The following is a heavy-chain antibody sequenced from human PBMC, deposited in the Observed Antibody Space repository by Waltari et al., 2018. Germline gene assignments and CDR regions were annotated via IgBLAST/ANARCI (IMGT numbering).Heavy chain of an antibody. CDR1: GGSISSYY. V-gene: IGHV4-4*07. D-gene: IGHD2-2*01. CDR2: IYTSGST. CDR3: ARGRGRVVVVPATDWYFDL. Sequence: QVQLQESGPGLVKPSETLSLPCTVSGGSISSYYWSWIRQPAGKGLEWIGRIYTSGSTNDTPSLKGRVTMSVATAKNPFSLKLSSVTAADTGVYYCARGRGRVVVVPATDWYFDLWGRGTLVTVSS. J-gene: IGHJ2*01.